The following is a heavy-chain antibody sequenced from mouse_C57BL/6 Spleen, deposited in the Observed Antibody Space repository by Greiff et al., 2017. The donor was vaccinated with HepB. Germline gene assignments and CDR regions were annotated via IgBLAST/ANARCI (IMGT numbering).Heavy chain of an antibody. J-gene: IGHJ4*01. Sequence: EVQLQQSGPELVKPGASVKISCKASGYTFTDYYMNWVKQSHGKSLEWIGDINPNNGGTSYNQKFKGKATLTVDKSSSTAYMELRSLTSEDSAVYYCARYGSSPINYYAMDYWGQGTSVTVSS. CDR3: ARYGSSPINYYAMDY. CDR1: GYTFTDYY. CDR2: INPNNGGT. D-gene: IGHD1-1*01. V-gene: IGHV1-26*01.